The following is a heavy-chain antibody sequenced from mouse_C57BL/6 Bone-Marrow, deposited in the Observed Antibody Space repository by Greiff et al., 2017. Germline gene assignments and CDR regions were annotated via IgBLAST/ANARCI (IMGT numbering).Heavy chain of an antibody. V-gene: IGHV1-64*01. Sequence: QVQLQQPGAELVKPGASVKLSCKASGYTFTSYWMHWVKQRPGQGLEWIGMIHPNSGSTNYNEKFKSKATLTVDKSSSTAYMQLSSLTSEDSAVYYCARDYYSNYGGPFAYWGQGTLVTVSA. CDR1: GYTFTSYW. CDR2: IHPNSGST. J-gene: IGHJ3*01. CDR3: ARDYYSNYGGPFAY. D-gene: IGHD2-5*01.